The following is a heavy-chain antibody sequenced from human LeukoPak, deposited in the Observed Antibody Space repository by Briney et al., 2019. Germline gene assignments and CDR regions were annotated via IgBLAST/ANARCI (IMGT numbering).Heavy chain of an antibody. D-gene: IGHD5-18*01. CDR1: GYTFTSYD. V-gene: IGHV1-8*01. Sequence: ASVKVSCKASGYTFTSYDINWVRQATGQGLEWMGWMNPNSGNTGYAQKFQGRVTMTRNTSISKAYMELSSLRSEDTAVYYCARDNGGTAMAYYYYYYMDVWGKGTTVTISS. CDR2: MNPNSGNT. J-gene: IGHJ6*03. CDR3: ARDNGGTAMAYYYYYYMDV.